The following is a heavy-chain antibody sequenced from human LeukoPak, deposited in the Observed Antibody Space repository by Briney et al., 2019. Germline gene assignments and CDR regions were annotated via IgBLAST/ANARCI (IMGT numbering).Heavy chain of an antibody. CDR1: GFTVSSNY. CDR3: AREAGILFNWSDP. Sequence: PGGSLRLSCAASGFTVSSNYMSWVRQAPGKGLEWVSVIYSGGSTYYADSVKGRFTISRDNSKNTLYLQMNSLRAEDTAVYYCAREAGILFNWSDPWGQGTLVTVSS. CDR2: IYSGGST. V-gene: IGHV3-66*02. D-gene: IGHD6-19*01. J-gene: IGHJ5*02.